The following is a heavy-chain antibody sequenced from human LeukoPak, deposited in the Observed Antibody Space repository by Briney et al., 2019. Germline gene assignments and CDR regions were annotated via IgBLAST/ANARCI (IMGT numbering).Heavy chain of an antibody. J-gene: IGHJ5*02. V-gene: IGHV1-46*01. Sequence: ASVKVSCKASGYTFTSYYIHWVRQAPGQGLEWMGVINPSGGSTSYAQNFQDRVTMTRDTSTSTVYMELSSLRSEDTAVYYCARGYSSSWYSVEDWFDPWGQGTLVTVSS. CDR3: ARGYSSSWYSVEDWFDP. CDR2: INPSGGST. D-gene: IGHD6-13*01. CDR1: GYTFTSYY.